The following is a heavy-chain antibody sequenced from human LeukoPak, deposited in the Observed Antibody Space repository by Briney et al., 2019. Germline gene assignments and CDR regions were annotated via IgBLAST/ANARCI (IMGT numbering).Heavy chain of an antibody. CDR1: GFSLSNARMG. J-gene: IGHJ6*03. V-gene: IGHV2-26*01. CDR3: ARTRIVLMVYAHYYYMDV. CDR2: IFSNDEK. Sequence: SGPVLVKPTETLTLTCTVSGFSLSNARMGVSWIRQPPGKALEWLAHIFSNDEKSYSTSLKSRLTISKDTSKSQVVLTMTNMDPVDTATYYCARTRIVLMVYAHYYYMDVWGKGTTVTVSS. D-gene: IGHD2-8*01.